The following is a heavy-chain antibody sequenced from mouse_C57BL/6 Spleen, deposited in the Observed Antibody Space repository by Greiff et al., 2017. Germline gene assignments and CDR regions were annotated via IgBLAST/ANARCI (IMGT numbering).Heavy chain of an antibody. V-gene: IGHV5-9-1*02. D-gene: IGHD1-1*01. CDR3: TRTTVVAPHFDV. CDR2: ISSGGDYI. J-gene: IGHJ1*03. CDR1: GFTFSSYA. Sequence: EVKLEESGEGLVKPGGSLKLSCAASGFTFSSYAMSWVRQTPEKRLEWVAYISSGGDYIYYADTVKGRFTISRDNARNTLYLQMSSLKSEDTAMYYCTRTTVVAPHFDVWGTGTTVTVSS.